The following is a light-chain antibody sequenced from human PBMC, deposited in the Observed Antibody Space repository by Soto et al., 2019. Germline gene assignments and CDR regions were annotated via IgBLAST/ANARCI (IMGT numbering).Light chain of an antibody. V-gene: IGLV2-14*01. J-gene: IGLJ2*01. CDR1: SSDVGGYNY. Sequence: QSALTQPASVSGSPGQSITISCTGTSSDVGGYNYVSWYQQHPGKAPKLMIYEVSNRPSGVSNRFSGSKSGNTASLTISGLQAEDEAEYYCSSYTSSSPFVFGGGTKLTVL. CDR3: SSYTSSSPFV. CDR2: EVS.